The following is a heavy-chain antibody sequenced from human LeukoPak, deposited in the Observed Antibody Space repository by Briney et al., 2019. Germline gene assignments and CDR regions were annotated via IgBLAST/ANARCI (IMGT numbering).Heavy chain of an antibody. J-gene: IGHJ3*02. Sequence: SVKVSCKASGYTFTSYGISWVRQAPGQRLEWMGGIIPIFGTANYAQKFQGRVTITADESTSTAYMELSSLRSEDTAVYYCATKTGLDAFDIWGQGTMVTVSS. CDR3: ATKTGLDAFDI. V-gene: IGHV1-69*13. CDR1: GYTFTSYG. CDR2: IIPIFGTA.